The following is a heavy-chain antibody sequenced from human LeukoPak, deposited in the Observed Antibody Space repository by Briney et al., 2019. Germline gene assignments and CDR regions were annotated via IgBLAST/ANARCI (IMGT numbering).Heavy chain of an antibody. CDR1: GFTFSSYA. V-gene: IGHV3-23*01. CDR2: ISGSGGST. CDR3: AKSVVPAAIYYHYGMDV. Sequence: GGSLRLSCAASGFTFSSYAMSWVRQAPGKGLEWVSAISGSGGSTYYADSVKGRFTISRNNSKNTLYLQMNSLRAEDTAVYYCAKSVVPAAIYYHYGMDVWGQGTTVTVSS. J-gene: IGHJ6*02. D-gene: IGHD2-2*01.